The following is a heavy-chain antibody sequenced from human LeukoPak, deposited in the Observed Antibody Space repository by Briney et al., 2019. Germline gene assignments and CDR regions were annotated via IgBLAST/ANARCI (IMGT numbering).Heavy chain of an antibody. J-gene: IGHJ4*02. D-gene: IGHD3-10*01. CDR1: GFTFDDYG. Sequence: GGSLRLSCAASGFTFDDYGMSWVRQAPGKGLEWFSGINWNGGSTGYADSVKGRFTISRDNAKNSLYLQMNSLRAEDTALYYCARGGYYASGSYYNIDYWGQGTLVTVSS. V-gene: IGHV3-20*04. CDR2: INWNGGST. CDR3: ARGGYYASGSYYNIDY.